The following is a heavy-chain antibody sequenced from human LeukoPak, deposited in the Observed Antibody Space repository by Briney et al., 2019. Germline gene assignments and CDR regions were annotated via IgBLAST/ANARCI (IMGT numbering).Heavy chain of an antibody. CDR1: GGSISSSSYY. V-gene: IGHV4-39*07. CDR2: IYYSGST. D-gene: IGHD3-10*01. CDR3: ARAGGFTMVRGAVNNWFDP. Sequence: SETLSLTCTVSGGSISSSSYYWGWIRQPPGKGLEWIGSIYYSGSTYYNPSLKSRVSISIDTSKDQFSLKLSSVTAADTAVYYCARAGGFTMVRGAVNNWFDPWGQGTLVTVSS. J-gene: IGHJ5*02.